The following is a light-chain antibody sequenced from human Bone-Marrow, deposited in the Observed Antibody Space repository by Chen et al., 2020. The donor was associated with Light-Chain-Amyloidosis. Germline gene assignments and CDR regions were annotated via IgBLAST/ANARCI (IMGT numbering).Light chain of an antibody. CDR3: NSFTSSSTLV. Sequence: QSALTQPASVSGSPGQSITISCTGTSSDVGGYNYVSWFQQHPGRAPKLIIYDVSDRPSGVSNRFSGSKSGNTASLTISVLQAEDEADYYCNSFTSSSTLVFGGGTKLTVL. V-gene: IGLV2-14*01. CDR2: DVS. J-gene: IGLJ2*01. CDR1: SSDVGGYNY.